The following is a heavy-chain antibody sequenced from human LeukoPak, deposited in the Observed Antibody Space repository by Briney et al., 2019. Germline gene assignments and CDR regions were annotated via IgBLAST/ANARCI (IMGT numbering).Heavy chain of an antibody. V-gene: IGHV3-15*01. D-gene: IGHD1-26*01. J-gene: IGHJ4*02. CDR2: FKRKTDGGTT. CDR1: GFTFSDAW. CDR3: TTRGGSFSMCDY. Sequence: GGSLRLSCAASGFTFSDAWMSWVCQAPGKGLAWVGRFKRKTDGGTTDYAAPVKGRFTISRDDSKNTLYMQMNSLNTEDTAVYYCTTRGGSFSMCDYGGRGSLVTVSS.